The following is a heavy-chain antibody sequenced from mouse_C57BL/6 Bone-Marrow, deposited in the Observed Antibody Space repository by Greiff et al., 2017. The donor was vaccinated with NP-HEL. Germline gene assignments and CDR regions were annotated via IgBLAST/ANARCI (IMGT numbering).Heavy chain of an antibody. CDR1: GFTFSSYG. J-gene: IGHJ1*03. CDR3: ARHRATVVATDFDV. D-gene: IGHD1-1*01. Sequence: EVKLMESGGDLVKPGGSLKLSCAASGFTFSSYGMSWVRQTPDKRLEWVATISSGGSDTYYPDSVKGRFTISRDNAKNTLYLQMSSLKSEDTAMYYCARHRATVVATDFDVWGTGTTVTVSS. V-gene: IGHV5-6*01. CDR2: ISSGGSDT.